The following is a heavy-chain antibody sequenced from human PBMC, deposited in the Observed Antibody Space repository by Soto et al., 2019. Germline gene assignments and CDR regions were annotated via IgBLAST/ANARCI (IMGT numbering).Heavy chain of an antibody. CDR1: GGSISSYY. CDR2: IYYSGST. Sequence: PSETLSLTCTVSGGSISSYYWSWIRQPPGKGLEWIGYIYYSGSTNYNPSLKSRVTISVDTSKNQFSLKLSSVTAADTAVYYCARLSHRTTYSSSWYYYYYYLDVWGKGTTVTVSS. V-gene: IGHV4-59*08. CDR3: ARLSHRTTYSSSWYYYYYYLDV. J-gene: IGHJ6*03. D-gene: IGHD6-13*01.